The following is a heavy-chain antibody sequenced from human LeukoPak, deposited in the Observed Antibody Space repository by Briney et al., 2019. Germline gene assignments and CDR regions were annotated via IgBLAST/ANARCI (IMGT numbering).Heavy chain of an antibody. CDR1: GGSISSYY. D-gene: IGHD4-17*01. J-gene: IGHJ4*02. Sequence: SETLSLTCTVSGGSISSYYWSWIRQPPGKGLEWIGYIYYSGSTNYNPSLKSRVTISVDTSKNQFSLKLSSVTAADTAVYYCVRRVTVTTDLRSYFDYWGQGTLVTVSS. V-gene: IGHV4-59*08. CDR3: VRRVTVTTDLRSYFDY. CDR2: IYYSGST.